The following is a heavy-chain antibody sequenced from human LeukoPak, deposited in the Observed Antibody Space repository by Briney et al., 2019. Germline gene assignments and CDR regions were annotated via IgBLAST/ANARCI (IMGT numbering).Heavy chain of an antibody. D-gene: IGHD1-26*01. Sequence: GGTLRLSCAASGFTFNYYNMNWVRQAPGKALEWVSSITSSGTYIFYADSVRGRFTISRDNARDSLSLQMNSLGPEDTAVYYCARDPYSGNYGNYYYYSMDVWGKGTTVTISS. V-gene: IGHV3-21*01. CDR2: ITSSGTYI. CDR1: GFTFNYYN. CDR3: ARDPYSGNYGNYYYYSMDV. J-gene: IGHJ6*03.